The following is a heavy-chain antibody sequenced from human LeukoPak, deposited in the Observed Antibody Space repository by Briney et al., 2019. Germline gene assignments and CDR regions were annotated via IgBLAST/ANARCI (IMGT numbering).Heavy chain of an antibody. Sequence: GSLRLSCAASGFPFSSYWMHWVRQVPGKGLLWVSRINSDGSATIYADSVRGRFTISRDNAKNTLYLQMSGLRVEDTAVYHCASDSPYYGMDVWGQGTTVTVSS. V-gene: IGHV3-74*01. CDR3: ASDSPYYGMDV. J-gene: IGHJ6*02. CDR1: GFPFSSYW. CDR2: INSDGSAT.